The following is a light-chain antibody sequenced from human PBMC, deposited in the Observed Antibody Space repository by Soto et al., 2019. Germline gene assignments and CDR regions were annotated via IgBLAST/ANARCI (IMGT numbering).Light chain of an antibody. CDR2: DVY. V-gene: IGLV2-11*01. CDR3: CAYAGNSFV. J-gene: IGLJ1*01. Sequence: QSVLTQPRSLSGSPGQSVSISCTGTISDVGGYVYVSWYRQDPGKAPQCIIYDVYNRPSGVPDRFSGSKSGNTASLTVSGLQPEDEADYYCCAYAGNSFVFGSGTKVTVL. CDR1: ISDVGGYVY.